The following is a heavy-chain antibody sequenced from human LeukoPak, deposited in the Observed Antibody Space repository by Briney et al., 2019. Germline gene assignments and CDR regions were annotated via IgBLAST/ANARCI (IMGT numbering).Heavy chain of an antibody. D-gene: IGHD2-15*01. J-gene: IGHJ6*03. Sequence: PGGSLRLSCAASGFTFSSYAMSWVRQAPGKGPEWVSAISGSGGSTYYADSVKGRFTISRDNSKNTLYLQMNSLRAEDTAVYYCAKGMVKDCSGGSCYLVGYYYYYMDVWGKGTTVTVSS. CDR3: AKGMVKDCSGGSCYLVGYYYYYMDV. V-gene: IGHV3-23*01. CDR2: ISGSGGST. CDR1: GFTFSSYA.